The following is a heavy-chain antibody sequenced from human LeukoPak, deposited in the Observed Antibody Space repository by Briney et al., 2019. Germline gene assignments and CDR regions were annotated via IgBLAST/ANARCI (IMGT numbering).Heavy chain of an antibody. CDR1: GFTLTDY. V-gene: IGHV1-2*02. CDR2: IKPNSGDT. Sequence: ASVKVSCKASGFTLTDYIHWVRQDPRQGLQWMGWIKPNSGDTDYAQKFQGRVTMTRDTSISTVYMELSSLRSEDTAVYYCARVVVPAATDYYYYYMDVWGQGTTVTVSS. J-gene: IGHJ6*03. D-gene: IGHD2-2*01. CDR3: ARVVVPAATDYYYYYMDV.